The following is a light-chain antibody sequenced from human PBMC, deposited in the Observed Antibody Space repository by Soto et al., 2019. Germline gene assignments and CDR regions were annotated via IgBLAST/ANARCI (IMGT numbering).Light chain of an antibody. V-gene: IGLV1-40*01. CDR2: GHS. CDR3: QSYDSSLSGHDV. CDR1: SSNIGAGYD. J-gene: IGLJ1*01. Sequence: QSVLTQPPSVSGAPGQRVIISCTGSSSNIGAGYDVHWYQQLPGTAPKLLIYGHSNRPSGVPDRFSGSKSGTSASLAITGLQAEDEADYYCQSYDSSLSGHDVFGTGTKLTVL.